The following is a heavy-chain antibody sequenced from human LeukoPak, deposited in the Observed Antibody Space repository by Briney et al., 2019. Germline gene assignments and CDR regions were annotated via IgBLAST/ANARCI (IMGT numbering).Heavy chain of an antibody. J-gene: IGHJ4*02. CDR1: GYTFTSYG. D-gene: IGHD2-2*01. V-gene: IGHV1-18*01. Sequence: EASVKVSCKASGYTFTSYGISWVRQAPGQGLEWMGWISAYNGNTNYAQKLQGRVTMTTDTPTSTAYMELRSLRSDDTAVYYCARDKGIVVVPAATDYWGQGTLVTVSS. CDR2: ISAYNGNT. CDR3: ARDKGIVVVPAATDY.